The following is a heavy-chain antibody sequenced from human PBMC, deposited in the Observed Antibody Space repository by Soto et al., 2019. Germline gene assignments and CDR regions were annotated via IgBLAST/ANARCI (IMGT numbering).Heavy chain of an antibody. D-gene: IGHD4-4*01. CDR2: ISWHSGTI. Sequence: GGSLRLSCAASGFTFTSYGMHWVRQAPGKGLEWVSGISWHSGTIGYADSVRGRFTISRDNAKNSLYLQMNSLRPEDTALYYCVKEKLYSNYEYYFDSWGQGTLVTVSS. V-gene: IGHV3-9*01. CDR3: VKEKLYSNYEYYFDS. CDR1: GFTFTSYG. J-gene: IGHJ4*02.